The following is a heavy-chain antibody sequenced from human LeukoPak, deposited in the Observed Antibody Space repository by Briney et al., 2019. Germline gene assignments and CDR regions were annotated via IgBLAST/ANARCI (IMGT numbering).Heavy chain of an antibody. CDR1: GGSFSGYY. Sequence: ETLSLTCAVYGGSFSGYYWSWVRQAPGKGLEWVANIKQDGSDKNYVDSVKGRFTISRDNAKNSLYLQMNSLGAEDTAVYYCARDLGYDSSGYTGPWGQGTLVTVSS. D-gene: IGHD3-22*01. CDR3: ARDLGYDSSGYTGP. V-gene: IGHV3-7*01. J-gene: IGHJ4*02. CDR2: IKQDGSDK.